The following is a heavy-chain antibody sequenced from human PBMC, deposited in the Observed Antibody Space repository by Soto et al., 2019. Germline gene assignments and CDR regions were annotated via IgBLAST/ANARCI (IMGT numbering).Heavy chain of an antibody. CDR2: IIPILGIA. D-gene: IGHD3-22*01. V-gene: IGHV1-69*02. CDR3: ARSLYYYDSSGYEYYFDY. CDR1: GATFSSYT. Sequence: QVQLVQSGAEVKKPGSSVKDSCKASGATFSSYTISWVRQAPGQGLEWMGRIIPILGIANYAQKFQGRVTITADKSTSTAYMELSSLRSEDTAVYYCARSLYYYDSSGYEYYFDYWGQGTLVTVSS. J-gene: IGHJ4*02.